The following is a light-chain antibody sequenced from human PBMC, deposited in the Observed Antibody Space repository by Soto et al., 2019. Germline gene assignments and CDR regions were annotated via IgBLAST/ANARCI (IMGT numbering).Light chain of an antibody. V-gene: IGLV2-11*01. J-gene: IGLJ2*01. CDR2: DVT. CDR1: SSDVGGYNF. Sequence: QSVLTQPRSVSGSPGQSVTISCTGTSSDVGGYNFVSWYQQYPGNVPKLVIYDVTERPSGVPDRFSGSKSGNTASLTISGLQAEDEADYYCCSYAGSYTLFGGGTKLTVL. CDR3: CSYAGSYTL.